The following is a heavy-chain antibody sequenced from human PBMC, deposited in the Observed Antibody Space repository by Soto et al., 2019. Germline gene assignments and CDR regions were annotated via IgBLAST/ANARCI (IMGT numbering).Heavy chain of an antibody. CDR2: IIPIFGTA. J-gene: IGHJ4*02. V-gene: IGHV1-69*13. CDR1: GGPFSSYA. CDR3: ASHFFVQWELLAPEYFDY. D-gene: IGHD1-26*01. Sequence: GASVKVSCKASGGPFSSYAISWVRQAPGQGLEWMGGIIPIFGTANYAQKFQGRVTITADESTSTAYMELRSLRSEDTAVYYCASHFFVQWELLAPEYFDYWGQGTLVTVSS.